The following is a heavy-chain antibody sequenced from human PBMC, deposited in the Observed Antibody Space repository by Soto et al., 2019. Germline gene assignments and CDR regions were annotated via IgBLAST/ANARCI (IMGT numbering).Heavy chain of an antibody. D-gene: IGHD4-17*01. CDR3: TRADLTVTLSVFDP. J-gene: IGHJ5*02. V-gene: IGHV3-30-3*01. CDR1: GFIFSRYP. Sequence: QVQLVESGGSVVQPGRSLRLSCAASGFIFSRYPMHWVRQAPGKGLQWVALISDDGSTKYYADSVKGRFTISRDNSKNTLYLQMNGLSAEDTAVYYCTRADLTVTLSVFDPWGQGTLVTVSS. CDR2: ISDDGSTK.